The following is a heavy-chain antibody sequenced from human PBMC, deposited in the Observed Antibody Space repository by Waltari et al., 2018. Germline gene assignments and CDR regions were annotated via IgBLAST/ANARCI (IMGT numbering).Heavy chain of an antibody. CDR3: ATKRESSASGFDY. D-gene: IGHD6-19*01. CDR2: IYYSGST. V-gene: IGHV4-39*01. CDR1: GGSISSSSYY. J-gene: IGHJ4*02. Sequence: QLQLQESGPGLVKPSETLSFTCTVSGGSISSSSYYWGWIRQPPGKGLEWIGRIYYSGSTYSNPSLKSRVTISVDTSKNQFSLKLSSVTAADTAVYYCATKRESSASGFDYWGQGTLVTVSS.